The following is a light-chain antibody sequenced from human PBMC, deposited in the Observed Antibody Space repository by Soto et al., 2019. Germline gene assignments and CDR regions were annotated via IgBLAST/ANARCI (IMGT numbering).Light chain of an antibody. CDR3: QQYVGSWT. CDR1: QSVSSSY. CDR2: GAS. Sequence: EIVLTQSPGTLSLSPGERATLSCRASQSVSSSYLAWYQQKPGQAPRLLIYGASSRATGIPDRFSGSGSGTVFTLTISSLEPEDFAVYYCQQYVGSWTFGQATKVEIK. J-gene: IGKJ1*01. V-gene: IGKV3-20*01.